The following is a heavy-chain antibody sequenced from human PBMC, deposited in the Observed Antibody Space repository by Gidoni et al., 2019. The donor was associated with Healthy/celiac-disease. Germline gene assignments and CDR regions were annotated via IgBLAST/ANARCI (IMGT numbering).Heavy chain of an antibody. CDR3: ARDSPLAAAGRAGYYYYYGMDV. CDR1: GYTFTSYG. D-gene: IGHD6-13*01. CDR2: ISAYNGNT. V-gene: IGHV1-18*01. Sequence: QVQLVQSVAEVKKPGASVKVSCKASGYTFTSYGIRWVRQAPGQGLEWMGWISAYNGNTNYAQKLQSRVTMTTDTSTSTAYMELRSLRSDDTAVYYCARDSPLAAAGRAGYYYYYGMDVWGQGTTVTVSS. J-gene: IGHJ6*02.